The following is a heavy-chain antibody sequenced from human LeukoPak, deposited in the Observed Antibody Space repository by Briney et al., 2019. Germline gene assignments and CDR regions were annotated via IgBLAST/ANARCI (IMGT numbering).Heavy chain of an antibody. D-gene: IGHD6-13*01. CDR3: TREEQQQLVIDY. J-gene: IGHJ4*02. CDR2: IRSKAYGGTT. V-gene: IGHV3-49*04. Sequence: GGSLRLSCAASGFTFSNYAMSWVRQAPGKGLEWVGFIRSKAYGGTTEYAASVKGRFTISRDDSKSIAYLQMNSLKTEDTAVYYCTREEQQQLVIDYWGQGTLVTVSS. CDR1: GFTFSNYA.